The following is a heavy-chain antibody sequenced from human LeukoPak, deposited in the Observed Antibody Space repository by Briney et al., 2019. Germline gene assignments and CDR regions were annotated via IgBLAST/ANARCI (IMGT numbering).Heavy chain of an antibody. D-gene: IGHD5-24*01. CDR3: ARCPDGYKWDDYYYMDV. J-gene: IGHJ6*03. CDR2: ISAYNGNT. Sequence: ASVKVSCKASGYTFTSYGISWVRQAPGQGLEWMGWISAYNGNTNYAQKLQGRVTMTTDTSTSTAYMELRSLRSDDTAVYYCARCPDGYKWDDYYYMDVWGKGTTVTVSS. V-gene: IGHV1-18*01. CDR1: GYTFTSYG.